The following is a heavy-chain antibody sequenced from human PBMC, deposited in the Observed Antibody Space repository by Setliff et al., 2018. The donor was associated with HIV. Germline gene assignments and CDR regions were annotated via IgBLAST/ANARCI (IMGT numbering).Heavy chain of an antibody. V-gene: IGHV7-4-1*02. Sequence: VASVKVSCKASGYTFNSYGINWVRQAPGQGLEWMGWINTVTGNPTYAQGFTGRFVFSLDTSVSTAYLQISSLKAEDSAVYYCARRMEMTPIGYWGQGTLVTVSS. D-gene: IGHD2-15*01. CDR3: ARRMEMTPIGY. CDR2: INTVTGNP. CDR1: GYTFNSYG. J-gene: IGHJ4*02.